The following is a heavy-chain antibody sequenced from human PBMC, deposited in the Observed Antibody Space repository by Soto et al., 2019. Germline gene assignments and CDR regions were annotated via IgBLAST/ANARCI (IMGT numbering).Heavy chain of an antibody. V-gene: IGHV3-11*01. J-gene: IGHJ4*02. Sequence: PGGSLRLSCAASGFTFSDYYMSWIRQAPGKGLEWVSYISSSGSTIYYADSVKGRFTISRDNAKNSLYLQMNSLRAEDTAVYYCARDSITIFGVVIGTYDYWGQGTLVTVSS. CDR1: GFTFSDYY. D-gene: IGHD3-3*01. CDR3: ARDSITIFGVVIGTYDY. CDR2: ISSSGSTI.